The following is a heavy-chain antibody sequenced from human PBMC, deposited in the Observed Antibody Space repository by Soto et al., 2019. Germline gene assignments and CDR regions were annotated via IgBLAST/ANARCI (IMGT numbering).Heavy chain of an antibody. J-gene: IGHJ3*02. D-gene: IGHD3-22*01. CDR2: ISAYNGNT. Sequence: ASVKVSCKASGYTFTSYGISWVRQAPGQGLEWMGWISAYNGNTNYAQKLQGRVTMTTDTSTSTAYMELRSLRSDDTAVYYCARVSYSGGYYPAFYIWGQRTMVTVSS. CDR1: GYTFTSYG. CDR3: ARVSYSGGYYPAFYI. V-gene: IGHV1-18*01.